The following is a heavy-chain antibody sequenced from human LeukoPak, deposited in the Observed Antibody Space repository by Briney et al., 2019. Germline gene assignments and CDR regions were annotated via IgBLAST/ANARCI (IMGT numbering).Heavy chain of an antibody. Sequence: GASVKVSCKASGYTFTGYYMHWVRQAPGQGLEWMGWINPNSGGTNYAQKFQGRVTMTRDTSISTAYMELSRLRSDDTAVYYCARDDYGDYGGRTEYFQHWGQGTLVTVSS. CDR3: ARDDYGDYGGRTEYFQH. V-gene: IGHV1-2*02. CDR1: GYTFTGYY. J-gene: IGHJ1*01. CDR2: INPNSGGT. D-gene: IGHD4-17*01.